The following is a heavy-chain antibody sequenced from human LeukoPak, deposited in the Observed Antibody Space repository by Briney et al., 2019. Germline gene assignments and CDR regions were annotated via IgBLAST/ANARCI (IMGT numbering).Heavy chain of an antibody. J-gene: IGHJ4*01. V-gene: IGHV5-51*01. Sequence: GESLKISCKGSEYSFAKYWIGWVRQMPGKGLEWMGIINPGDSHTRHSPPFQGQDTISVDKSISTAYLQLNSLKASDTAMYFCARRPNYGQYYFDSWGQGTLVTVSS. D-gene: IGHD3-10*01. CDR2: INPGDSHT. CDR1: EYSFAKYW. CDR3: ARRPNYGQYYFDS.